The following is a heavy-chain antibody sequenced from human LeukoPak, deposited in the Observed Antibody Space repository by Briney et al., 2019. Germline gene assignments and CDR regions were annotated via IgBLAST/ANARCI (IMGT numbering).Heavy chain of an antibody. CDR3: ARYYGSGSYYYYYYYMDV. CDR1: GYTFTNYY. V-gene: IGHV1-46*01. Sequence: ASVKVSCKASGYTFTNYYIHWVRQAPGQGLECMGIINPSGGSTSYAQKFQGRVTMTRNTSISTAYMELSSLRSEDTAVYYCARYYGSGSYYYYYYYMDVWGKGTTVTISS. J-gene: IGHJ6*03. CDR2: INPSGGST. D-gene: IGHD3-10*01.